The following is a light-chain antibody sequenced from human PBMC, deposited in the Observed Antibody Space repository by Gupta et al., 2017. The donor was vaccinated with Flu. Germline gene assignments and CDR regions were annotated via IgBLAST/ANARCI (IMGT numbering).Light chain of an antibody. CDR2: RAS. CDR1: QSVSSW. V-gene: IGKV1-5*03. J-gene: IGKJ2*03. CDR3: QHYKGVSGS. Sequence: DIQMPQSPSTLSAFVGDRVTITCRASQSVSSWLAWYQQKLGKAPKLLIYRASSLQSGVPSRFSGSGSGTEFTLTISSLQPDDFATYYCQHYKGVSGSFGQGTKLEIK.